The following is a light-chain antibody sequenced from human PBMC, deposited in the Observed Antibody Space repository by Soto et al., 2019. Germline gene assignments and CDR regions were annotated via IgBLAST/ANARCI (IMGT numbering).Light chain of an antibody. CDR3: QKYNGAFT. CDR2: DAS. J-gene: IGKJ3*01. CDR1: QVISYY. Sequence: DIRLTQSPSSLSASVGDRVTITGRASQVISYYLAWYQQKPGKGPKLLIYDASTLQSGVPSRFSGSGSGTDFTLTISSLQPEDVGTYYCQKYNGAFTFGPGTKVDIK. V-gene: IGKV1-27*01.